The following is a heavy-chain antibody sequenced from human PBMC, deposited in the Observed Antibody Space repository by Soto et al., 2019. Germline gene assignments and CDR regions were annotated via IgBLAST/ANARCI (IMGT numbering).Heavy chain of an antibody. D-gene: IGHD2-21*01. J-gene: IGHJ4*02. Sequence: PSETLSLTCTVSGGSISSYYWSWIRQPPGKGLEWIGYIYYSGSTNYNPSLKSRVTISVDKSKNQFSLKLTSVTAADTAVYYCASLPAYCGGDFFDYWGQGTLVTVSS. CDR1: GGSISSYY. CDR3: ASLPAYCGGDFFDY. CDR2: IYYSGST. V-gene: IGHV4-59*08.